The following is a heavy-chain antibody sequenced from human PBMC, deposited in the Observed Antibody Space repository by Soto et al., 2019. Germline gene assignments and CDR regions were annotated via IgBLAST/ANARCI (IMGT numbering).Heavy chain of an antibody. Sequence: SETLSLTCTVSGGSIRSGDFYWTWLRQPPGKGLEWIGTIYFNGKTFYNPSLKSRLTISVDTSKNQISLRLTSVTAADTAVYYCARQGSYWGQGTLVTVSS. V-gene: IGHV4-39*01. CDR1: GGSIRSGDFY. CDR2: IYFNGKT. J-gene: IGHJ4*02. CDR3: ARQGSY.